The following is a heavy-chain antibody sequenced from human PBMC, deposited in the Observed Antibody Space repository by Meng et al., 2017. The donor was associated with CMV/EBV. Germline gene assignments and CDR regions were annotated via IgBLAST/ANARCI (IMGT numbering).Heavy chain of an antibody. CDR2: IYYSGST. J-gene: IGHJ4*02. D-gene: IGHD3-22*01. V-gene: IGHV4-30-4*08. Sequence: VHLHELGPGLVKPSQPLSLPCTVSGGSISSGDYYWSWIRQPPGKGLEWIGYIYYSGSTYYNPSLKSRVTISVDTSKNQFSLKLSSVTAADTAVYYCARAAPDYYDSSGPPDYWGQGTLVTVSS. CDR1: GGSISSGDYY. CDR3: ARAAPDYYDSSGPPDY.